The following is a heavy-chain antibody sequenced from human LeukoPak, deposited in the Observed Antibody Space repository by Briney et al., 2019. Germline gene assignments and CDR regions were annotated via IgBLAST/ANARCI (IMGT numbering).Heavy chain of an antibody. CDR2: IWYDGSNK. CDR1: GFTFSSYG. Sequence: GRSLRLSCAASGFTFSSYGMHWVRQAPGKGLEWVAVIWYDGSNKYYADSVKGRFTISRDNSKNTLYLQMNSLRAEDTAVYYCAGEKVDRAFDYWGQGTLVTVSS. CDR3: AGEKVDRAFDY. V-gene: IGHV3-33*01. J-gene: IGHJ4*02. D-gene: IGHD3-9*01.